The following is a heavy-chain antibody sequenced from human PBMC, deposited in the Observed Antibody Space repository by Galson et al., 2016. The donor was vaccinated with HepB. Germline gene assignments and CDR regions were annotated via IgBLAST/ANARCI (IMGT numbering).Heavy chain of an antibody. CDR1: GFTFSSYA. D-gene: IGHD2-21*02. J-gene: IGHJ4*02. CDR3: AKPNTDCSTSNCYSAAFDC. V-gene: IGHV3-64D*06. CDR2: INSNGDST. Sequence: SLRLSCAASGFTFSSYAMHWVRQAPGKGLEYVSAINSNGDSTYCADSVKGRFTISRDNSKSTLYLQMSSLRPEDTAMYYCAKPNTDCSTSNCYSAAFDCWGQGTLVTVSS.